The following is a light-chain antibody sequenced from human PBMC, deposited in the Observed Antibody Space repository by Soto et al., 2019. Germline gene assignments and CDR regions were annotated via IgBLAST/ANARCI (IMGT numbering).Light chain of an antibody. CDR3: QQYGNSPRT. CDR1: QSVTSNY. CDR2: GAS. V-gene: IGKV3-20*01. Sequence: EIVLTQSPGTLSLSPGERAILSCRASQSVTSNYLAWYRQRPGQAPSLLIYGASSRATGIPDRFSGSASGTDFTLTISRLEPVDFAVYYCQQYGNSPRTFGQGTRVEI. J-gene: IGKJ1*01.